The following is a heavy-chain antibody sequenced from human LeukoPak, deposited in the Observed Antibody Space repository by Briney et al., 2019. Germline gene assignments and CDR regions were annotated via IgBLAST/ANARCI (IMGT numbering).Heavy chain of an antibody. V-gene: IGHV1-46*01. Sequence: GASVKVSCKASGYTFTSYYMHWVRQAPGQGLEWMGIINPSGGSTSYAQKFQGRVTMTRDTSTSTVYMELSSLRSEDTAVYYCAREYLSKYSSTSCYRGYCGGDSDAFDIWAKGQWSPSLQ. J-gene: IGHJ3*02. CDR1: GYTFTSYY. D-gene: IGHD2-2*01. CDR3: AREYLSKYSSTSCYRGYCGGDSDAFDI. CDR2: INPSGGST.